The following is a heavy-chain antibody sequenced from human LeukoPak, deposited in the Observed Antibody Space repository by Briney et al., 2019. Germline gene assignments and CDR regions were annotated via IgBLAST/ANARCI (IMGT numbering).Heavy chain of an antibody. V-gene: IGHV3-48*02. CDR3: ASSGSYRFDY. D-gene: IGHD1-26*01. J-gene: IGHJ4*02. CDR1: GFTFSSYS. Sequence: GRSLRLSCAASGFTFSSYSMNWVRQAPGKGLEWVSHITASGTAMFYADSVKGRFTISRDNAKNSLYLQMNSLRDEDTAVYYCASSGSYRFDYWGQGTLVTVSS. CDR2: ITASGTAM.